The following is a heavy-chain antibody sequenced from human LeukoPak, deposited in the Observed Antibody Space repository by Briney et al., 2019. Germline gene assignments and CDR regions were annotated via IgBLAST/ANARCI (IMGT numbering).Heavy chain of an antibody. Sequence: ASVKVSCKVSGYTLTELSMHWVRQAPGKGLEWMGGFDPEDGETIYAQKFQGRVTMTEDTSTDTAYMELSCLRSEDTAVYYCATGRVGGDILGYFDYWGQGTLVTVSS. CDR1: GYTLTELS. D-gene: IGHD3-9*01. J-gene: IGHJ4*02. CDR2: FDPEDGET. CDR3: ATGRVGGDILGYFDY. V-gene: IGHV1-24*01.